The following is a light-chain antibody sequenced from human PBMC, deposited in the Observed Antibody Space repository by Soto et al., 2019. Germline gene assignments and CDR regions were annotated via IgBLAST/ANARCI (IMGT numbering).Light chain of an antibody. CDR1: SSNIGSNY. CDR2: RNN. J-gene: IGLJ3*02. Sequence: QSVLTQPPSASGTPGQRVTISCSGSSSNIGSNYVYWYQQLPGTAPKLLIYRNNQRPSGVPDRFSGSKSGTSASLAISGLRSEDEADYYCAAWDDSLSGPPLVFGGGTKLTVL. CDR3: AAWDDSLSGPPLV. V-gene: IGLV1-47*01.